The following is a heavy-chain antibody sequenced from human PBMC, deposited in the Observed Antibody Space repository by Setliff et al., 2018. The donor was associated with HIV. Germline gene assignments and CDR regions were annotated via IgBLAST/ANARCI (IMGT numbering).Heavy chain of an antibody. CDR2: IIPILDTV. J-gene: IGHJ5*02. D-gene: IGHD2-8*01. CDR3: VRDDSNGPNSLDP. CDR1: GGTFNTYG. Sequence: KASGGTFNTYGISWVRQAPGQGLEWMGGIIPILDTVNHAQKFQGRVTITTDESTSTAYMELSSLRSEDTAVYYCVRDDSNGPNSLDPWGQGTLVTVS. V-gene: IGHV1-69*05.